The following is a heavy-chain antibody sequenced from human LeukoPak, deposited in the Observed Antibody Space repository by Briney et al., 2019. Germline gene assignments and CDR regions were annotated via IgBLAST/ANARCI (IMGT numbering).Heavy chain of an antibody. Sequence: SETLSLTCTVSGGSISSGGYYWSWIRQHPGKGLEWIGYIYYSGSTYYNPSLKSRVSISVDTSKNQFSLKLSSVTGADTAVYYCASQINYYGSGSHYSYWGQGTLVTVSS. J-gene: IGHJ4*02. CDR1: GGSISSGGYY. CDR2: IYYSGST. CDR3: ASQINYYGSGSHYSY. V-gene: IGHV4-31*03. D-gene: IGHD3-10*01.